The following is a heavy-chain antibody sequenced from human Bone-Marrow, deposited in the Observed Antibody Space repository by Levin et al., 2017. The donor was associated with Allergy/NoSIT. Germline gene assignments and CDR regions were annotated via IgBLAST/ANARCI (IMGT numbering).Heavy chain of an antibody. CDR3: ARDLIGHDNSHRWKIFDY. Sequence: GGSLRLSCVASGFTFSSYAMNWVRQAPGKGLEWVSYISERTPTTHYADSVKGRFTISRDNAKNSLFLQMNSLRVEDTAVYYCARDLIGHDNSHRWKIFDYWGQGALVTVSS. J-gene: IGHJ4*02. CDR1: GFTFSSYA. V-gene: IGHV3-48*01. CDR2: ISERTPTT. D-gene: IGHD3-22*01.